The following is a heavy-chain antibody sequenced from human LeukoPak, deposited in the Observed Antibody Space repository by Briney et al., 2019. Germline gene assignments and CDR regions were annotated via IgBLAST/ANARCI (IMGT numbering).Heavy chain of an antibody. V-gene: IGHV4-39*01. D-gene: IGHD5-18*01. J-gene: IGHJ4*02. CDR2: IFFSGST. CDR1: GGSISSSSYY. CDR3: ARHQRRGYSYGRPDPPTWPDY. Sequence: KPSETLSLTCTVSGGSISSSSYYWGWIRQPPGKGLEWFGRIFFSGSTYYNPSLKSRVTISVDTSKNQFPLKLSSVTAADTAVYYCARHQRRGYSYGRPDPPTWPDYWGQGTLVTVSS.